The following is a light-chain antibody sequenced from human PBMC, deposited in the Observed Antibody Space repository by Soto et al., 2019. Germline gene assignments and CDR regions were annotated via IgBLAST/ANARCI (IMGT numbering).Light chain of an antibody. CDR2: DVS. CDR1: SSDVGGYNY. CDR3: CSYAGRYTYV. Sequence: QSVLAQPRSVSGSPGQSVTMSCAGTSSDVGGYNYVSWYQQHPGKAPKLMIYDVSKRPSGVPDRFSGSKSGNTASLTISGLQADDEADYYCCSYAGRYTYVFGTGTKVTVL. J-gene: IGLJ1*01. V-gene: IGLV2-11*01.